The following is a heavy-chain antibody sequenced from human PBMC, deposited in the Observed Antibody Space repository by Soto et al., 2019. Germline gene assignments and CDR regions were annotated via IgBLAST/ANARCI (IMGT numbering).Heavy chain of an antibody. J-gene: IGHJ4*02. Sequence: QVQLVQSGAEVKKPGSSVRVSCKASGDSFSKYTVNWVRQAPRQGLEWVGGVIPRFGTTNFAPTLQGRVTITADQSMNTVYMALSSPRSEATALYYCARGRGLYNSGRSQLDSWGQGTPVTVAA. D-gene: IGHD1-1*01. CDR1: GDSFSKYT. CDR3: ARGRGLYNSGRSQLDS. V-gene: IGHV1-69*01. CDR2: VIPRFGTT.